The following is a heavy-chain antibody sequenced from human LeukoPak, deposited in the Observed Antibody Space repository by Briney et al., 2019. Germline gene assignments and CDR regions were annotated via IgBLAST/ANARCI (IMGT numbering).Heavy chain of an antibody. Sequence: SETLSLTCTVSGGSISSSSYYWGWIRQPPGKGLEWIGSIYHSGNTYYNASLKSRVTISVDTSKNHFSLKLSSVTAADTAVYYCAREYNWNDRFDYWGQGTLVTVSS. CDR3: AREYNWNDRFDY. CDR1: GGSISSSSYY. CDR2: IYHSGNT. D-gene: IGHD1-1*01. J-gene: IGHJ4*02. V-gene: IGHV4-39*02.